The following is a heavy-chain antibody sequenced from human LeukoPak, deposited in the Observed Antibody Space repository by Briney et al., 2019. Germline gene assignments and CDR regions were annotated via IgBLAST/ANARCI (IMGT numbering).Heavy chain of an antibody. CDR3: ARLPMAMGVFDY. CDR2: IYYSGST. CDR1: GGSINSSSSYY. J-gene: IGHJ4*02. V-gene: IGHV4-39*01. D-gene: IGHD3-10*01. Sequence: PSETLSLTCAVSGGSINSSSSYYWGWIRQPPGKGLEWIGSIYYSGSTYPNPSLKSQVTISVDTSKNQFSLKLSSVTAADTAVYYCARLPMAMGVFDYWGQGTLVTVSS.